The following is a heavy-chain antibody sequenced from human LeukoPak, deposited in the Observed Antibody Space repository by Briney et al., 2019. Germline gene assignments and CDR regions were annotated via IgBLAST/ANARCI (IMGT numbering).Heavy chain of an antibody. J-gene: IGHJ4*02. CDR3: ASPLRGY. D-gene: IGHD2-8*01. Sequence: GGSLRLSCAASGFTFSSYAMHWVRQAPGKGLEWVAVISYDGSNKYYADSVKGRFTISRDNSKNTLYLQMNSLRAEDTAVYYCASPLRGYWGQRTLVTVSS. CDR1: GFTFSSYA. V-gene: IGHV3-30-3*01. CDR2: ISYDGSNK.